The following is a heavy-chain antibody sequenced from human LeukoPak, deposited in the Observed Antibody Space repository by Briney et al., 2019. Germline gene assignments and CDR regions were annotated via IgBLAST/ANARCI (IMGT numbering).Heavy chain of an antibody. CDR2: IYTSGST. V-gene: IGHV4-61*02. CDR3: ARVITMVRGVNYYYYMDV. J-gene: IGHJ6*03. D-gene: IGHD3-10*01. CDR1: GYSISSGSYY. Sequence: SETLSLTCTVSGYSISSGSYYWSWIRQPAGKGLEWIGRIYTSGSTNYNPSLKSRVTISVDTSKNQFSLKLSSVTAADTAVYYCARVITMVRGVNYYYYMDVWGKGTTVTISS.